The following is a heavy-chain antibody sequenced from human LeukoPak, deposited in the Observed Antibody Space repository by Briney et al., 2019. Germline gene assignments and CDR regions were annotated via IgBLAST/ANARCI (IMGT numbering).Heavy chain of an antibody. CDR1: GFTFSSYA. CDR2: ISGSGGST. D-gene: IGHD2-2*01. J-gene: IGHJ6*02. Sequence: PGGSLRLSCAASGFTFSSYAMSWVRQAPGKGLEWVSAISGSGGSTYYADSVKGRFTISRDNSKNTLYLQMNSLRAEDTAVYYCAKLSGCSSTSCYSYCYYGMDVWGQGTTVTVSS. V-gene: IGHV3-23*01. CDR3: AKLSGCSSTSCYSYCYYGMDV.